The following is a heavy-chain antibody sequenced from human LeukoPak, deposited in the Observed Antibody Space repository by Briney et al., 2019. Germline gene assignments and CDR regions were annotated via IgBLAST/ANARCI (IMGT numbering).Heavy chain of an antibody. J-gene: IGHJ4*02. D-gene: IGHD3-3*01. CDR3: ARHEYYDFWSGDSYYFDY. V-gene: IGHV4-39*01. CDR1: GGSISSSSYY. Sequence: KPSETLSLTCTVPGGSISSSSYYWGWIRQPPGKGLEWIGSIYYSGSTYYNPSLKSRVTISVDTSKNQFSLKLSSVTAADTAVYYCARHEYYDFWSGDSYYFDYWGQGTLVTVSS. CDR2: IYYSGST.